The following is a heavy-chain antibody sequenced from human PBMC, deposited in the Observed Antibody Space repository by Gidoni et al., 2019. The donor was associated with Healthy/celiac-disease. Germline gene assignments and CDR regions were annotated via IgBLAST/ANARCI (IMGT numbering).Heavy chain of an antibody. CDR2: IYYSGIT. CDR3: ARPLGYCSGGSCYRHHFDY. Sequence: QLQLQESGPGLVKPSETLSLTCTVSGGSISSSSYYWGWIRQPPGKVLEWIGSIYYSGITYYNPSRKSRGTISVDKAKNQFSLKLSSVTAEDTAGYYCARPLGYCSGGSCYRHHFDYWGQGTLVTVSS. V-gene: IGHV4-39*01. J-gene: IGHJ4*02. D-gene: IGHD2-15*01. CDR1: GGSISSSSYY.